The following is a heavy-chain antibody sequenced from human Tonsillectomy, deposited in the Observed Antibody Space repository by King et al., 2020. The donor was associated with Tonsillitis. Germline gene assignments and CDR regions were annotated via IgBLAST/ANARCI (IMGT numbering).Heavy chain of an antibody. J-gene: IGHJ4*02. CDR3: ARDFDSSGYYSAFDY. CDR1: GFTFSSYS. V-gene: IGHV3-48*01. Sequence: VQLVESGGGLVQPGGSLRLSCAASGFTFSSYSMNWVRQAPGKGLEWVSYISSSSSTIYYADSVKGRFTISRDNAKNSLYLQMNSLRAEDTAVYYCARDFDSSGYYSAFDYWGQGTLVTVSS. D-gene: IGHD3-22*01. CDR2: ISSSSSTI.